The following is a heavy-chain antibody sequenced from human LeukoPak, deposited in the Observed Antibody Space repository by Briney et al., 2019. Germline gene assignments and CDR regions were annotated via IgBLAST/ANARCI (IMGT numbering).Heavy chain of an antibody. D-gene: IGHD1-14*01. CDR2: ITNGGST. CDR3: VRAGECGPGSVAFVM. Sequence: SETLPHTYVVYDGSFSGYYWTWIRQPPGKGLEWIGEITNGGSTNYNPSLASRFTISVDTSKDRFSLRLTSVTAADTAVYYCVRAGECGPGSVAFVMWG. V-gene: IGHV4-34*01. J-gene: IGHJ3*02. CDR1: DGSFSGYY.